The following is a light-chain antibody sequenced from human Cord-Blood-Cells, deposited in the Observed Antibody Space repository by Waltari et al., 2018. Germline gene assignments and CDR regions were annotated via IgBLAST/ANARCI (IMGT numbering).Light chain of an antibody. CDR1: RSDVGGYNY. CDR2: DVS. V-gene: IGLV2-14*01. Sequence: QSALPQPASVSGSPGQSITISCTGNRSDVGGYNYVSWYQQHPGKAPKLMIYDVSNRPSGVSSRFSGSKSGNTASLTISGLQAEDEADYYCSSYTSSSTLVVFGGGTKLTVL. CDR3: SSYTSSSTLVV. J-gene: IGLJ2*01.